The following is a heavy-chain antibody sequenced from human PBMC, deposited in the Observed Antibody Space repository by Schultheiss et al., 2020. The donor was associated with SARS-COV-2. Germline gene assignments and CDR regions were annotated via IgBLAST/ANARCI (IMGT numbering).Heavy chain of an antibody. CDR1: GFTFSSYS. CDR3: AKDFLGYCSSTSCLFQH. D-gene: IGHD2-2*01. CDR2: ISSSSSTI. Sequence: GSLRLSCAASGFTFSSYSMNWVRQAPGKGLEWVSYISSSSSTIYYADSVKGRFTISRDNAKNSLYLQMNSLRAEDTAVYYCAKDFLGYCSSTSCLFQHWGQGTLVTVSS. J-gene: IGHJ1*01. V-gene: IGHV3-48*04.